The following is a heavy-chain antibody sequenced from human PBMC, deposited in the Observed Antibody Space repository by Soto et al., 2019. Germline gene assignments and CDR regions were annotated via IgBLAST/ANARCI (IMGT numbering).Heavy chain of an antibody. J-gene: IGHJ4*02. CDR1: GGSFSGYY. CDR2: INHSGST. CDR3: ARGTSRSPADRDDRYSNYVNGVFDY. V-gene: IGHV4-34*01. D-gene: IGHD4-4*01. Sequence: PSETLSLTCAVYGGSFSGYYWSWIRQPPGKGLEWIGEINHSGSTNYNPSLKSRVTISVDTSKNQFSLKLSSVTAADTAVYYCARGTSRSPADRDDRYSNYVNGVFDYWGQGTLVTVSS.